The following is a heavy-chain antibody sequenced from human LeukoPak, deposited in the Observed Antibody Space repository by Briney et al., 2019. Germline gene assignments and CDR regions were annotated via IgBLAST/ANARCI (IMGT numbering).Heavy chain of an antibody. CDR3: ARHSRGYSYGHTGPSNWFDP. V-gene: IGHV4-59*08. J-gene: IGHJ5*02. CDR2: IYYSGST. CDR1: GGSISSYY. Sequence: SETLSLTCTVSGGSISSYYWSWIRQPPGKGLEWIGYIYYSGSTNYNPSLKSRVTISVDTSKNQFSLQLSPVTVADTAVYYCARHSRGYSYGHTGPSNWFDPWGQGTLVTVSS. D-gene: IGHD5-18*01.